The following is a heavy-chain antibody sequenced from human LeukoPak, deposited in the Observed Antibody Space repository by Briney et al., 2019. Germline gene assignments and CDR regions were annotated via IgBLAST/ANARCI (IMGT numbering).Heavy chain of an antibody. V-gene: IGHV3-30*02. CDR1: GFTFNTYS. CDR2: IRYDGSNK. D-gene: IGHD2-2*01. CDR3: AKDGRRVVPAANPSTDY. Sequence: PGGSLRLSCAASGFTFNTYSMNWVRQAPGKGLEWVAFIRYDGSNKYYADSVKGRFTISRDNSKNTLYLQMNSLRAEDTAVYYCAKDGRRVVPAANPSTDYWGQGTLVTVSS. J-gene: IGHJ4*02.